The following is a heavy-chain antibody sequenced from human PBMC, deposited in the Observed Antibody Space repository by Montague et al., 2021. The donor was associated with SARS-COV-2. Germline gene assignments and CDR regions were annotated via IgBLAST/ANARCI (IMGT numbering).Heavy chain of an antibody. Sequence: SETLSLTCTVSGGSINSFYWSWVRQSPGKRMEWIGYIHHSGSTKYNPSLQSRVTMSLDTSRNQLSLKLSSVTAADTAIYYCVTQAGGFTSGSFDYWGQGTLVTVSS. J-gene: IGHJ4*02. CDR3: VTQAGGFTSGSFDY. CDR1: GGSINSFY. CDR2: IHHSGST. V-gene: IGHV4-59*08. D-gene: IGHD6-13*01.